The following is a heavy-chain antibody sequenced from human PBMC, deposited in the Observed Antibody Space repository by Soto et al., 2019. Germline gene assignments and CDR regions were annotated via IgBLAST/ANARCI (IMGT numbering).Heavy chain of an antibody. D-gene: IGHD2-2*01. Sequence: GASVKVSCKASGYTFTGYYMHWVRQAPGQGLEWMGWINPNSGGTNYAQKFQGWVTMTRDTSISTAYMELSRLRSDDTAVYYCARDSAPIVVVPAAMLGYWGQGTLVTVSS. CDR2: INPNSGGT. CDR1: GYTFTGYY. J-gene: IGHJ4*02. CDR3: ARDSAPIVVVPAAMLGY. V-gene: IGHV1-2*04.